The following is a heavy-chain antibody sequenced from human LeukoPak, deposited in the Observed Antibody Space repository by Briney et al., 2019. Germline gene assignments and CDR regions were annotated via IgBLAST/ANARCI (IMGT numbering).Heavy chain of an antibody. Sequence: SETLSLTCAVSGYSITSSSWWGWIRQPPGKGLEWIGYIYHSGTTYYDPSLQSRVTMSVDTSKNQFSLKLSSVTAVDTAVYYCARKENVYYYFDYWGQGTLVTVSS. CDR1: GYSITSSSW. J-gene: IGHJ4*02. D-gene: IGHD3-10*01. CDR3: ARKENVYYYFDY. CDR2: IYHSGTT. V-gene: IGHV4-28*01.